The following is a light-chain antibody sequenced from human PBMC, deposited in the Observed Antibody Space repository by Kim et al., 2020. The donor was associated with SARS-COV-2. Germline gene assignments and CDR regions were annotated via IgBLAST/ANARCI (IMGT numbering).Light chain of an antibody. J-gene: IGKJ1*01. Sequence: STGERATLSCRASQSIDTYLAWYQQKPGRAPRLLIYDASNRATGIPARFSGSGSGTDFTLTISSLEPEDFAVYYCQQRSTWPPWTFGQGTKMDIK. CDR1: QSIDTY. CDR3: QQRSTWPPWT. CDR2: DAS. V-gene: IGKV3-11*01.